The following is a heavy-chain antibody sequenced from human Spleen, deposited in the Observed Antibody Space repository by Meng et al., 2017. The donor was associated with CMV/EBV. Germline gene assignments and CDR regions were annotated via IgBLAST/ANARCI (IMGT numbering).Heavy chain of an antibody. CDR2: RRTRSGQT. J-gene: IGHJ4*02. CDR1: SYSFSIFG. D-gene: IGHD3-10*01. CDR3: AGESERFGELYDY. V-gene: IGHV1-18*01. Sequence: QLLLPRAGVEKPGASVNVSLTTASYSFSIFGISWVRQVPGQRLEWVGWRRTRSGQTRYSQNLQGRVILSTHTTTNTAYMTQRDLTFDDTAVYFCAGESERFGELYDYWGQGTLVTVSS.